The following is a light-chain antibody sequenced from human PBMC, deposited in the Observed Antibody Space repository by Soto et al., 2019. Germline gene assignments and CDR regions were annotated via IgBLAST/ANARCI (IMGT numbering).Light chain of an antibody. CDR3: AVWDDSLTGWV. CDR1: GSNIGSHT. Sequence: QSVLTQPPSASGTPGQRVTISCSGSGSNIGSHTVSWYQQLPGTAPNLLIYSNDQRPSGVPDRFSGSKSGTSASLAISGLQSEDEADYYCAVWDDSLTGWVFGGGTKLTVL. CDR2: SND. J-gene: IGLJ3*02. V-gene: IGLV1-44*01.